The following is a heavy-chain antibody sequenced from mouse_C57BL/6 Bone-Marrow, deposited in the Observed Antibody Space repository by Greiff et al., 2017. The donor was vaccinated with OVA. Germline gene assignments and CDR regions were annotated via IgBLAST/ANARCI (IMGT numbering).Heavy chain of an antibody. Sequence: EVMLVESGGGLVKPGGSLKLSCAASGFTFSSYTMSWVRQTPEKRLEWVATISGGGGNTYYPDSVKGRFTISRDNAKNTLYLQMSSLRSEDTALYYCARELPPYAMDYWGQGTSVTVSS. J-gene: IGHJ4*01. D-gene: IGHD2-12*01. CDR1: GFTFSSYT. CDR3: ARELPPYAMDY. V-gene: IGHV5-9*01. CDR2: ISGGGGNT.